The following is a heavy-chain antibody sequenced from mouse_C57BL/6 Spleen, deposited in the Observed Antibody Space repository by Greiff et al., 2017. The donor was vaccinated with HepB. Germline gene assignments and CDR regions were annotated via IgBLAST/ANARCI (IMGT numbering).Heavy chain of an antibody. CDR3: ARDTTVVAKYFDV. J-gene: IGHJ1*03. CDR2: INPSSGYT. CDR1: GYTFTSYW. D-gene: IGHD1-1*01. Sequence: QVQLKQSGAELAKPGASVKLSCKASGYTFTSYWMHWVKQRPGQGLEWIGYINPSSGYTKYNQKFKDKATLTADKSSSTAYMQLSSLTYEDSAVYYCARDTTVVAKYFDVWGTGTTVTVSS. V-gene: IGHV1-7*01.